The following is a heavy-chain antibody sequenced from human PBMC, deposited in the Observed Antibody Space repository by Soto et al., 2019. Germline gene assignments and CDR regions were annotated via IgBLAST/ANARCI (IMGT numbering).Heavy chain of an antibody. CDR2: INPNNGAT. J-gene: IGHJ5*02. CDR1: RYIFTAYF. V-gene: IGHV1-2*02. CDR3: ASDDPGARFDP. D-gene: IGHD1-1*01. Sequence: QVQLVQSGAEVKKPGASVKVSCKAPRYIFTAYFMHWVRQAPGKGLEWMGWINPNNGATQYGLSFQGRVTMTRDTSISTDYMELSSLRSDETAVYYCASDDPGARFDPWGQGTLVIVSS.